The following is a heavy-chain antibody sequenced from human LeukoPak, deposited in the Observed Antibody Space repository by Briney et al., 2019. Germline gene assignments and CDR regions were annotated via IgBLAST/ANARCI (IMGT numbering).Heavy chain of an antibody. V-gene: IGHV4-59*01. CDR2: IYYSENT. Sequence: SETLSLTCTVSGVSISSYFWSWIRQPPGKGLEWIGYIYYSENTNYNSSLKSRVTMSEDTSKNQFSLHLTSVTAADTAVYYCAGGNFYDGGGQTYHFHYWGQGTLVTVPS. J-gene: IGHJ4*02. CDR3: AGGNFYDGGGQTYHFHY. D-gene: IGHD3-22*01. CDR1: GVSISSYF.